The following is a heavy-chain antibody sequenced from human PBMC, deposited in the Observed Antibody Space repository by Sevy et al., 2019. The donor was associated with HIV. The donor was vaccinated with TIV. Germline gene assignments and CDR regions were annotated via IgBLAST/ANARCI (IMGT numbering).Heavy chain of an antibody. J-gene: IGHJ6*02. CDR1: GFTFGTYD. CDR2: ISSDGIYR. D-gene: IGHD3-16*01. Sequence: GGSLRLSCAASGFTFGTYDMHWVRQAPGKGLEWVAIISSDGIYRYYADSVRGRFSMSRDNSKNTMYLQISGLLIEDTAVYYCAKNRPPGGSLFSRHGMDVWGRGTTVTVSS. CDR3: AKNRPPGGSLFSRHGMDV. V-gene: IGHV3-30*18.